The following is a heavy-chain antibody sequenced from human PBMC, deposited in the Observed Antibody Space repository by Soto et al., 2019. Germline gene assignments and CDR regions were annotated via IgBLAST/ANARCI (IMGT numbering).Heavy chain of an antibody. Sequence: LRLSCEASGFTFSGFDMHWVRQPTGKGLEWVSTIGTAGDTYYAVSVKGRFTISRDNAKNSLSLQMNSLRAGDTAVYFCARGQEVGAHFFDSWGQGTQVTVS. CDR3: ARGQEVGAHFFDS. CDR2: IGTAGDT. CDR1: GFTFSGFD. V-gene: IGHV3-13*01. D-gene: IGHD2-15*01. J-gene: IGHJ4*02.